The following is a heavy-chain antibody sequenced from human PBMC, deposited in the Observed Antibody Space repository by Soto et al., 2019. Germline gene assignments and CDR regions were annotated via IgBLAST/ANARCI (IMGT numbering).Heavy chain of an antibody. CDR3: ARKVASSDDAFDI. J-gene: IGHJ3*02. CDR1: GDTFSSYT. V-gene: IGHV1-69*06. CDR2: IIPLFGTT. Sequence: QVQRVQSGAEVKKPGSSVKVSCKASGDTFSSYTITWVRQAPGQGLEWIGGIIPLFGTTYYAQKFHGRVTFTADTYTSTAYMELSSLTSEDRAVYYCARKVASSDDAFDIWGQGTMVTVSS.